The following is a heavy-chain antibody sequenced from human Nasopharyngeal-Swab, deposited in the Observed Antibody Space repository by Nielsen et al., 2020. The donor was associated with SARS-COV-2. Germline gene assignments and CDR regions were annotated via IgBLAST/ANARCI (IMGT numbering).Heavy chain of an antibody. Sequence: GGSLRLSCVASGFTFADYAMHWVRQAPGKGLEWVSGISWNSGSIGYADSVKGRFTISRDNAKNSLYLQMNSLRAEDTALYYCAGVLSATYWGQGTLVTVSS. D-gene: IGHD2-8*01. CDR3: AGVLSATY. CDR1: GFTFADYA. CDR2: ISWNSGSI. V-gene: IGHV3-9*01. J-gene: IGHJ4*02.